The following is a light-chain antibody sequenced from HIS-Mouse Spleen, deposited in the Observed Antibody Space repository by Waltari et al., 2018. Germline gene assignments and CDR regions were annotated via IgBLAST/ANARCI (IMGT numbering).Light chain of an antibody. CDR2: DDS. V-gene: IGLV3-21*02. Sequence: SYVLTQPPSVSVAPGQPARMTRGGNNIGGKSLDWDQQKPGQAPVLVVYDDSDRPSGIPERFSGSNSGNTATLTISRVEAGDEADYYCQVWDSSSDHVVFGGGTKLTVL. J-gene: IGLJ2*01. CDR3: QVWDSSSDHVV. CDR1: NIGGKS.